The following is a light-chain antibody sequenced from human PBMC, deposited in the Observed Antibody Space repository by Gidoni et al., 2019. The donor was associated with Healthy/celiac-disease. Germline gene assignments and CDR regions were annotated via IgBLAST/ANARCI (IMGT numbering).Light chain of an antibody. CDR3: SSYTSSSTLRV. J-gene: IGLJ2*01. Sequence: QSALTQPASVSGSPGQSITISCTGTSSDVGGYNYVFWYQQHPGKAPKLMIYEVSNRPSGVSNRFSGSKSGNTASLTISVLQAEDEADYYCSSYTSSSTLRVFGGGTKLTVL. CDR1: SSDVGGYNY. V-gene: IGLV2-14*01. CDR2: EVS.